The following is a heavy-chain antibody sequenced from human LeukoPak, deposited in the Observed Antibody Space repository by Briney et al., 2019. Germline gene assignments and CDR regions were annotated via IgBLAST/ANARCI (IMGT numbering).Heavy chain of an antibody. Sequence: GGSLRLSCAASGFTFSSYAMHWVRQAPGKGLEWVAVISYDGSNKYYADSVKDRFTISRDNSKSTLCLQMNGLRADDTAVYYCARAEKFYYYGMDVWGQGTTVTVSS. CDR2: ISYDGSNK. V-gene: IGHV3-30-3*01. CDR3: ARAEKFYYYGMDV. D-gene: IGHD1-14*01. J-gene: IGHJ6*02. CDR1: GFTFSSYA.